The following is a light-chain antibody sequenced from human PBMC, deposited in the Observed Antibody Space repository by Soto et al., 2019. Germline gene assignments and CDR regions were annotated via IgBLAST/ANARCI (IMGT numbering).Light chain of an antibody. CDR3: LQYYNFSWT. V-gene: IGKV1-6*01. CDR2: AAS. CDR1: QDIRNT. Sequence: AIQMTQSPSSLSASVGDRVAISCWASQDIRNTLAWYQQKPGEAPKLLIFAASNLQSGVPSRFSGSGSVTDFTLAITGLQPEDFATYYCLQYYNFSWTFGQGTKVEVK. J-gene: IGKJ1*01.